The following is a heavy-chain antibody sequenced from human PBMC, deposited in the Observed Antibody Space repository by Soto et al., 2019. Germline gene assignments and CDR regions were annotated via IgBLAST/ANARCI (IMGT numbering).Heavy chain of an antibody. CDR2: IYYSGST. Sequence: QVQLQESGPGLVKPSETLSLTCAVSGGSISNYYWSWIRQPPGKRLEWIGYIYYSGSTSYNPSLKSRRTTSVVTSKKQLSLKLSSVTAADAAVYYCARERGGDYFDYWGQGTLVTVSS. J-gene: IGHJ4*02. D-gene: IGHD3-16*01. CDR1: GGSISNYY. V-gene: IGHV4-59*01. CDR3: ARERGGDYFDY.